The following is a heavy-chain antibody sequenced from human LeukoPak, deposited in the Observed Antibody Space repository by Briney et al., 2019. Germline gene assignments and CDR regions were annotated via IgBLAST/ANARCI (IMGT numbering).Heavy chain of an antibody. D-gene: IGHD2-15*01. CDR3: ATGKYYSGGSCSWDY. CDR2: ISYDGSNK. J-gene: IGHJ4*02. V-gene: IGHV3-30-3*01. CDR1: GFTFSSYA. Sequence: GGSLKVSCAAFGFTFSSYAMHWVRQAPGKGLEWVAVISYDGSNKYYADSVKGRFTISRDNSKNTLYLQMNSLRAEDTAVYYCATGKYYSGGSCSWDYWGQGTLVTVSS.